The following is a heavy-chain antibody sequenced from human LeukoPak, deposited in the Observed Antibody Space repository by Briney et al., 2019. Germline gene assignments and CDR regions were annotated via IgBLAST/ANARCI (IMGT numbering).Heavy chain of an antibody. CDR1: GYTFTSYY. J-gene: IGHJ4*02. Sequence: ASVKVSCKASGYTFTSYYMHWVRQAPGQGLEWMGIINPSGGSTSYAQKFQGGVTMTRDTSTSTVYMELSSLRSEDTAVYYCARDPTPRSDSSGYYSHFDYWGQGTLVTVSS. CDR3: ARDPTPRSDSSGYYSHFDY. D-gene: IGHD3-22*01. V-gene: IGHV1-46*01. CDR2: INPSGGST.